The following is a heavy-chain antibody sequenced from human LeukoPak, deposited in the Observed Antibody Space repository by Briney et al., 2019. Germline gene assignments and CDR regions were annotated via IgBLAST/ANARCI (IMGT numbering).Heavy chain of an antibody. D-gene: IGHD3-22*01. Sequence: GASVKVSCKASGYTFTGYYMHWVRQAPGQGLEWMGWINPNSGGTNYAQKFQGRVTMTRDTSISTAYMELSRLGSDDTAVYYCARDRGTMIVVVIPTPSDYWGQGTLVTVSS. CDR3: ARDRGTMIVVVIPTPSDY. CDR2: INPNSGGT. V-gene: IGHV1-2*02. CDR1: GYTFTGYY. J-gene: IGHJ4*02.